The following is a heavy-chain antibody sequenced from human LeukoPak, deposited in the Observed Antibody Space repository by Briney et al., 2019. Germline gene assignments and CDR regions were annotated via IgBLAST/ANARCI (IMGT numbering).Heavy chain of an antibody. Sequence: PGGSLRLSCAAPGFTFSSYGMHWVRQAPGKGLEWVAVISYDGSNKYYADSVKGRFTISRDNSKNTLYLQMNSLRAEDTAVYYCAKLRNDDYGDTRAFDIWGQGTMVTVSS. CDR1: GFTFSSYG. CDR2: ISYDGSNK. J-gene: IGHJ3*02. CDR3: AKLRNDDYGDTRAFDI. V-gene: IGHV3-30*18. D-gene: IGHD4-17*01.